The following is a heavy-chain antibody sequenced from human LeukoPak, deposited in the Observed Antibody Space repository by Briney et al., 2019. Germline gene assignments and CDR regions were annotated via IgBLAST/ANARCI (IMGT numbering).Heavy chain of an antibody. V-gene: IGHV3-21*01. J-gene: IGHJ4*02. D-gene: IGHD2-2*02. Sequence: EWVSSISSSSSHIYYADSVKGRFTISRDNAKNSLYLQMNSLRAEDTAVYYCANTILTGALWGQGTLVTVSS. CDR3: ANTILTGAL. CDR2: ISSSSSHI.